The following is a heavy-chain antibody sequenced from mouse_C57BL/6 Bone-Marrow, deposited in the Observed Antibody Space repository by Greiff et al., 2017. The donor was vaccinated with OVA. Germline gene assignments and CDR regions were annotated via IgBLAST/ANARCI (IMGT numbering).Heavy chain of an antibody. V-gene: IGHV5-17*01. CDR2: ISSGSSAI. CDR1: GFTFTDYG. CDR3: ARRGWLPFYY. Sequence: EVQLVESGRGLVKPGGSLKLSCTASGFTFTDYGMNWVSQAPEKGLEWVAHISSGSSAIYYEDTVKGRFTFSRDNAKNTLFLQLLSLRSEDSAVYYCARRGWLPFYYWGQGTTLTVSS. J-gene: IGHJ2*01. D-gene: IGHD2-2*01.